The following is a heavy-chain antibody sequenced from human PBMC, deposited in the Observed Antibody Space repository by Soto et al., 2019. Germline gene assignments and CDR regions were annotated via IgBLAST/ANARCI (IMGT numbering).Heavy chain of an antibody. Sequence: SETLSLTCAVYGGSFSGYYWSWIRQPPGKGLEWIGEINHSGSTNYNPSLKSRVTISVDTSKNQFSLKLSSVTAADTAVYYCARGPNYGSGRYYYYYYMDVWGKGTTVTVS. J-gene: IGHJ6*03. CDR3: ARGPNYGSGRYYYYYYMDV. V-gene: IGHV4-34*01. CDR1: GGSFSGYY. D-gene: IGHD3-10*01. CDR2: INHSGST.